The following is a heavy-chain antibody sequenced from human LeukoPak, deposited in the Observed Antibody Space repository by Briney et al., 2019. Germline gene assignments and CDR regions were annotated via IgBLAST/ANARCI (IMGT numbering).Heavy chain of an antibody. D-gene: IGHD3-10*01. Sequence: KPSETLSLTCTVSGYSISSGYYWGWIRQPPGKGLEWIGSIYHSGSTYYNPSLKSRVTISVDTSKNQFSLKLSSVTAADTAVYYCARERITMVRGVIPPGYMDVWGKGTTVTVSS. J-gene: IGHJ6*03. CDR3: ARERITMVRGVIPPGYMDV. CDR2: IYHSGST. CDR1: GYSISSGYY. V-gene: IGHV4-38-2*02.